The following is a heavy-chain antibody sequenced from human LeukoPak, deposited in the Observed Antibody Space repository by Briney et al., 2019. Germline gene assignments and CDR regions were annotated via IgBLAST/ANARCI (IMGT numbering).Heavy chain of an antibody. V-gene: IGHV3-33*06. J-gene: IGHJ4*02. Sequence: GALRLSCAASGFTFSSYSMNWVRQAPGKGLEWVAVIWYDGSNKYYADSVKGRFTISRDNSKNTLYLQMNSLRAEDTAVYYCAKGETTVTTYLDYWGQGTLVTVSS. CDR1: GFTFSSYS. D-gene: IGHD4-17*01. CDR2: IWYDGSNK. CDR3: AKGETTVTTYLDY.